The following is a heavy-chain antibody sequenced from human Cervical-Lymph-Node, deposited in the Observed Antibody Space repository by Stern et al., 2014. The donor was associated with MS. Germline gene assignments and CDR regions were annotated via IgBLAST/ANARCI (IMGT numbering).Heavy chain of an antibody. CDR2: ISYSGGT. D-gene: IGHD3-22*01. CDR1: GGSISTYY. V-gene: IGHV4-59*01. CDR3: ARRDYYDTSTYYDDAFDI. J-gene: IGHJ3*02. Sequence: QLQLQESGPGLVKASETLSLTCTVSGGSISTYYWTWIRQPPGKGLEWTGEISYSGGTNYNPSLKSRVTLSVDTSKNQFSLKLSSVTAADTAVYYCARRDYYDTSTYYDDAFDIWGQGTMVTVSS.